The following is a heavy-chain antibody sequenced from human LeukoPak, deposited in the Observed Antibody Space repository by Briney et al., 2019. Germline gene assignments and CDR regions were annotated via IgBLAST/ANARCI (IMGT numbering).Heavy chain of an antibody. V-gene: IGHV3-7*01. CDR2: IKPDGSEK. CDR1: GFTSNTYW. CDR3: ARDLGSGYYYELDY. J-gene: IGHJ4*02. D-gene: IGHD3-22*01. Sequence: GGSLRLSCVASGFTSNTYWMSWVRQTPTQGLEWVANIKPDGSEKQYVDSVRGRFTISRDNAKNSLYLQMNSLRAEDTAVYYCARDLGSGYYYELDYWGQGTLVTVSS.